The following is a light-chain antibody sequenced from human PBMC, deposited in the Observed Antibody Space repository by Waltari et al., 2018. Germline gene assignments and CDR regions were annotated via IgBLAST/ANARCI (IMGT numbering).Light chain of an antibody. J-gene: IGKJ4*01. V-gene: IGKV1-39*01. CDR1: QSISSY. CDR2: AAS. CDR3: QQTYSTPGLT. Sequence: DIQMTQSPSSLSASVGDRVNITCRASQSISSYLTWYQQKPGKAPKLLIYAASSLQSGVPSRFSGSGSGTDFALTITSLQPEDLGTYYCQQTYSTPGLTFGGGTKVAIK.